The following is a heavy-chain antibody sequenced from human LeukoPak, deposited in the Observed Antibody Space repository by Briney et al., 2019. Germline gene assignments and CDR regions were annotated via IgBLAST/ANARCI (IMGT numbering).Heavy chain of an antibody. V-gene: IGHV3-23*01. CDR1: GFTFSSYG. J-gene: IGHJ4*02. CDR2: ISGTGFNT. CDR3: AKDGYNWIAFDD. Sequence: PGGSLRLSCAASGFTFSSYGMHWVRQAPGKGLEWVSYISGTGFNTYYADSVKGRFTISRDSSKNTLYLQMNSLRAEDTAIYYCAKDGYNWIAFDDWGQGTLVTVSS. D-gene: IGHD1-20*01.